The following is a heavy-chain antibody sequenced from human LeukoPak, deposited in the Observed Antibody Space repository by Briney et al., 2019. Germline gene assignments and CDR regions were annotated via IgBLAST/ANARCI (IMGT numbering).Heavy chain of an antibody. V-gene: IGHV3-74*01. J-gene: IGHJ4*02. CDR2: INSDGSTT. CDR1: GFTFSSYW. Sequence: GGSLRLSCAASGFTFSSYWMHWVRQAPGKGLVWVSYINSDGSTTSYADSVKGRFTISRDNAKNTLYLQMNSLRAEDTAVYYCGRGLIGVAGTAYWGQGTLVTVSS. CDR3: GRGLIGVAGTAY. D-gene: IGHD6-13*01.